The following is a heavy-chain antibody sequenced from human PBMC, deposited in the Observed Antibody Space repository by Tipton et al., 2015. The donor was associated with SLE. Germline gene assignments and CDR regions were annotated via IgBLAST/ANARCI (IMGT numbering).Heavy chain of an antibody. CDR2: IRYDGSNK. CDR3: ARDSRNSYYFDY. J-gene: IGHJ4*02. V-gene: IGHV3-30*02. D-gene: IGHD4-23*01. CDR1: GFTFSSYG. Sequence: GSLRLSCAASGFTFSSYGMHWVRQAPGKGLEWVAFIRYDGSNKYYADSVKGRFTISRDNSKNSLYLQMNSLRAEDTAVYYCARDSRNSYYFDYWGQGTLVTVSS.